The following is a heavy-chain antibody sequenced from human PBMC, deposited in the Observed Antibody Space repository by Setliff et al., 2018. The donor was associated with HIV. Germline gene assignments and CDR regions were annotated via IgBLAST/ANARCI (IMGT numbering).Heavy chain of an antibody. CDR2: IYYSGST. Sequence: SETLSLTCTVSGGSISSYYWSWIRQPPGKGLEWIGYIYYSGSTNYNPSLKSRVTISVDTSKNQFSLKLSSVTAADTAVYYCARQSIAVAGTDWFDPWGQGTLVTVSS. CDR3: ARQSIAVAGTDWFDP. D-gene: IGHD6-19*01. V-gene: IGHV4-59*08. CDR1: GGSISSYY. J-gene: IGHJ5*02.